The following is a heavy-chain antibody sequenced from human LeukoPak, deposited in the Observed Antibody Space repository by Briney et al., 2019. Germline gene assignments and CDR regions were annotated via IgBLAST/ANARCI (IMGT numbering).Heavy chain of an antibody. V-gene: IGHV4-59*01. CDR2: IYYSGST. D-gene: IGHD6-13*01. J-gene: IGHJ5*02. CDR1: GGSISSYY. CDR3: ARDGTGYSSSYYWFDP. Sequence: PSGTLSLTCTVSGGSISSYYWSWLRQPPGKGLEWIGYIYYSGSTNYNPTLKSRVNISVDTSKNQFSLKLSSVTAADTAVYYCARDGTGYSSSYYWFDPWGQGTLVTVSS.